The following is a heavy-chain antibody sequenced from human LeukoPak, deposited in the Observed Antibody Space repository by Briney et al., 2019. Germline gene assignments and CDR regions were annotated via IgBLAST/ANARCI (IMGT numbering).Heavy chain of an antibody. V-gene: IGHV7-4-1*02. CDR1: GYTFTSYA. Sequence: GASVKVSCKASGYTFTSYAMNWVRQAPGQGLEWMGWINTNTGNPTYAQGFTGRFVFSLDTSVSTAYLQISSLKAEDTAVYYCARVPPDYYDSSGYYPWGQGTLVSVSS. CDR3: ARVPPDYYDSSGYYP. D-gene: IGHD3-22*01. J-gene: IGHJ4*02. CDR2: INTNTGNP.